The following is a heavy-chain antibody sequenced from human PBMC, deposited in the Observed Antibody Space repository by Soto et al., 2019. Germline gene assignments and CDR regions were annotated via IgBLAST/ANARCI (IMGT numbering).Heavy chain of an antibody. CDR3: AKDKGSGWPFDY. Sequence: GGSLRLSCAASGFTFDDYAMHWVRQAPGKGLEWVSGISWNSGSIGYADSVKGRFTISRDNAKNSLYLQMNSLRAEDTALYYCAKDKGSGWPFDYWGQGTLVTVSS. V-gene: IGHV3-9*01. CDR2: ISWNSGSI. D-gene: IGHD6-19*01. CDR1: GFTFDDYA. J-gene: IGHJ4*02.